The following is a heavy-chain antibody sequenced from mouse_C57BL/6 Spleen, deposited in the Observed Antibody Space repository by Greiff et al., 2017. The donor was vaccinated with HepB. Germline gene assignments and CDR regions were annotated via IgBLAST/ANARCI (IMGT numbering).Heavy chain of an antibody. CDR3: ARFYYDYLYAMDY. Sequence: QVQLQQSGTELVKPGASVKLSCKASGYTFTSYWMHWVKQRPGQGLEWIGNINPSNGGTNYNEKFKSKATLTVDKSSSTAYMQISSLTSEDSAVYYCARFYYDYLYAMDYWGQGTSVTVSS. V-gene: IGHV1-53*01. D-gene: IGHD2-4*01. CDR1: GYTFTSYW. CDR2: INPSNGGT. J-gene: IGHJ4*01.